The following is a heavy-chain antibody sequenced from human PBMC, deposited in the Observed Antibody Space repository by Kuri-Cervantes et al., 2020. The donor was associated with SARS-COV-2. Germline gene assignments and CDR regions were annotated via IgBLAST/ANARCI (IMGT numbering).Heavy chain of an antibody. V-gene: IGHV4-59*08. CDR3: ARDFWSGYEYYYYGMDV. Sequence: ESLKISCTVSGGSISSYYWSWIRQPPGKGLEWIGYIYYSGSTNYNPSLKSRVTISVDTSKNQFSLKLSSVTAADTAVYYCARDFWSGYEYYYYGMDVWGQETTVTVSS. J-gene: IGHJ6*02. CDR1: GGSISSYY. CDR2: IYYSGST. D-gene: IGHD3-3*01.